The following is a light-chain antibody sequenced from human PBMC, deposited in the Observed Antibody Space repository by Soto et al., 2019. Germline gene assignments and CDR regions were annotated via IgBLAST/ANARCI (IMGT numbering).Light chain of an antibody. CDR1: SSDIGGYNY. V-gene: IGLV2-8*01. CDR3: TSFAGNFNVV. J-gene: IGLJ2*01. Sequence: QSALTQPPSSSGSPGQSVTISCTGTSSDIGGYNYVSWYQQPPGKAPKLMIYEVTTRPSGVPDRFSGSKSGNTASLTVSGLQAEDEADYYCTSFAGNFNVVFGGGTQLTVL. CDR2: EVT.